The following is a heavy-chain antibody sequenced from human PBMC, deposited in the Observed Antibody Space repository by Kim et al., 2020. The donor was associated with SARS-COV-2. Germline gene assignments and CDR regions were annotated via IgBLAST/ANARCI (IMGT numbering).Heavy chain of an antibody. J-gene: IGHJ4*02. Sequence: SETLSLTCSVSGASISDEPFYCSWIRQPPGKELEWIGSIYYNGNTNYNPSLKSRVTISVDTSKNQFSLTMTSVSAADTAVYYCARDRDMRWFFFWGQGKLVTVSS. V-gene: IGHV4-61*01. CDR2: IYYNGNT. D-gene: IGHD2-15*01. CDR1: GASISDEPFY. CDR3: ARDRDMRWFFF.